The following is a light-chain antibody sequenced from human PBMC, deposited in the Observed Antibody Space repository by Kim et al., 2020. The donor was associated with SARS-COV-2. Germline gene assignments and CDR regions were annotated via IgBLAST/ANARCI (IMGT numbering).Light chain of an antibody. CDR2: DAT. V-gene: IGKV3-11*01. J-gene: IGKJ4*01. CDR3: QQRVNWPLT. Sequence: LSPGERATLSCRASQSVTNYLSWYQQKPGQAPTLLIYDATNRATGVPDRFSGSGFATDFTLSISSLEPEDFAVYYCQQRVNWPLTFGGGTKVDIK. CDR1: QSVTNY.